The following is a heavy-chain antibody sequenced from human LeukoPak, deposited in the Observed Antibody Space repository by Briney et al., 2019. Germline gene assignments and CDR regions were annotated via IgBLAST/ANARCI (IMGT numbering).Heavy chain of an antibody. V-gene: IGHV4-34*01. CDR2: INHSGRT. CDR3: ARGIYNSSWYGFDY. J-gene: IGHJ4*01. D-gene: IGHD6-13*01. Sequence: PSETLSLTCAVYGGSFSDYYWTWIRQPPGKGLEWIGEINHSGRTNYNPSLKSRVTISVDTSKNQFSLKVTSVTAADTAVYYCARGIYNSSWYGFDYWGHGTLVTVSS. CDR1: GGSFSDYY.